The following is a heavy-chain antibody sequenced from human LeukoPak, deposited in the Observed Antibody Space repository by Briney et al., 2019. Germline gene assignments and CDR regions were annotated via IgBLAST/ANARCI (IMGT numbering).Heavy chain of an antibody. CDR3: ARHYSSSWTRFYYYYVDV. D-gene: IGHD6-13*01. J-gene: IGHJ6*03. CDR2: IYTSGST. Sequence: PSETLSLTCTGSGGTISSYYWSWIRQPPGKGLKGIGYIYTSGSTNYNPSLKSRVIISVDTSKNQFSLKLSSVTAADTAVYYCARHYSSSWTRFYYYYVDVWGKGTTVTVSS. V-gene: IGHV4-4*09. CDR1: GGTISSYY.